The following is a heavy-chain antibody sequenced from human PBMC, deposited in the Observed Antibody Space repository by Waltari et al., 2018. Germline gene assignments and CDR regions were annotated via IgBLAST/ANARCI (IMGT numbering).Heavy chain of an antibody. V-gene: IGHV1-2*02. Sequence: QVQLVQSGAEVKKPGASVKVSCKASGYTFTGHYMHWVRQAPGQGLEWMGWINPNTVGTNNAQKFQGRVTMTRDTSISTAYMELSRLTSDDTAVYYCVKHGDNIGYWGQGTLVTVSS. CDR2: INPNTVGT. J-gene: IGHJ4*02. CDR3: VKHGDNIGY. CDR1: GYTFTGHY. D-gene: IGHD2-21*02.